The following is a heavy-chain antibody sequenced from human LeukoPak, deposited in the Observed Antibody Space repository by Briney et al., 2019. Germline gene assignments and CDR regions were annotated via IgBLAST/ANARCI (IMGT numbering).Heavy chain of an antibody. CDR1: GYTLTELS. CDR3: AADYYDSSGYYSPIDY. CDR2: FDPEDGET. D-gene: IGHD3-22*01. J-gene: IGHJ4*02. V-gene: IGHV1-24*01. Sequence: ASVKVSCKVSGYTLTELSMHWVRQAPGKGLEWMGGFDPEDGETIYAQNFQGRVTMTEDTSTDTAYMELSSLRSEDTAVYYCAADYYDSSGYYSPIDYWGQGTLVTVSS.